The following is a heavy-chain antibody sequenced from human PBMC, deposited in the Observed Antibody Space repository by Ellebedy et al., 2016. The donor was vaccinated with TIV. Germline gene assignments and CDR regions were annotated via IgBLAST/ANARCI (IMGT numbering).Heavy chain of an antibody. Sequence: GSLRLXXAVYGGSFSAYYWSWIRQPPGKGLEWIGEINHSGSTNYNPSLKSRVTISVDTSKNQFSLKLTSVTAADTAVYYCARNGRYCGGDCYTYYFDYWGQGTLVTVSS. CDR2: INHSGST. CDR3: ARNGRYCGGDCYTYYFDY. D-gene: IGHD2-21*02. V-gene: IGHV4-34*01. J-gene: IGHJ4*02. CDR1: GGSFSAYY.